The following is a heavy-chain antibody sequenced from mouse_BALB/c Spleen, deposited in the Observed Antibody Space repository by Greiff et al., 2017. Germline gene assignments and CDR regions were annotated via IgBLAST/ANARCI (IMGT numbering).Heavy chain of an antibody. CDR2: ISNGGGST. J-gene: IGHJ1*01. V-gene: IGHV5-12-2*01. D-gene: IGHD2-2*01. Sequence: EVQLVESGGGLVQPGGSLKLSCAASGFTFSSYTMSWVRQTPEKRLEWVAYISNGGGSTYYPDTVKGRFTISRDNAKNTLYLQMSSLKSEDTAMYYCARYGYDGYFDVWGAGTTVTVSS. CDR1: GFTFSSYT. CDR3: ARYGYDGYFDV.